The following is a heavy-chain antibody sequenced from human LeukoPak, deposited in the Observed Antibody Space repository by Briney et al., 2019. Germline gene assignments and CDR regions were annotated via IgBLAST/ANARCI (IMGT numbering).Heavy chain of an antibody. D-gene: IGHD3-16*02. CDR1: GFTFSSYA. J-gene: IGHJ3*02. CDR2: ISGSGGST. CDR3: AKSLGDYIWGSYRDAFDI. Sequence: PGGSLRLSCAASGFTFSSYAMSWVRQAPGKGLEWVSAISGSGGSTYYADSVKGRFTISRDNSKNTLYLQMNSLRAEGTAVYYCAKSLGDYIWGSYRDAFDIWGQGAMVTVSS. V-gene: IGHV3-23*01.